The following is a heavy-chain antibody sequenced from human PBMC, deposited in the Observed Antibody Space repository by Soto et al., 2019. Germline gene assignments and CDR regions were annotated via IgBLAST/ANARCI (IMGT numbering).Heavy chain of an antibody. Sequence: QVQLVESGGGVVQPGRSLRLSCAASGFTFSSYAMHWVRQAPGKGLEWVAVISYDGSNKYYADSVKGRFTISRDNSKNTLYLQMNSLRAEDTAVYYCRGDYGDPGLHPENEAANYGMDVWGQGTTVTVSS. V-gene: IGHV3-30-3*01. CDR3: RGDYGDPGLHPENEAANYGMDV. CDR1: GFTFSSYA. CDR2: ISYDGSNK. J-gene: IGHJ6*02. D-gene: IGHD4-17*01.